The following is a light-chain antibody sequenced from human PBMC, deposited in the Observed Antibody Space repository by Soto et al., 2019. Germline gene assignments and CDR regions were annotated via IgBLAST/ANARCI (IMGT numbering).Light chain of an antibody. CDR1: QNVSTY. Sequence: EIVLTQSPATLSLSPGERATLSCRASQNVSTYLAWYRQKPGQAPRLLIYDASNRATGIPARFSGSGSGTAFTLTISSLEPEDFAVYYCQQRTNWLTFGPGTKVDIK. CDR2: DAS. J-gene: IGKJ3*01. CDR3: QQRTNWLT. V-gene: IGKV3-11*01.